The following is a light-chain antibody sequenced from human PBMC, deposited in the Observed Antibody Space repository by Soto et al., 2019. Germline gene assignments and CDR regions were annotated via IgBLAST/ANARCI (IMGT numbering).Light chain of an antibody. J-gene: IGKJ4*01. V-gene: IGKV1-39*01. CDR1: QSISSY. Sequence: IQMTQTPSSLSASVGDRVTITCLASQSISSYLHWYQQKPGKAPKLLINVASTLQSGVPSRFSGSGSGTDFTLAITSLQPEDFATYYCQQSSSTPQTFGGGTKVDIK. CDR3: QQSSSTPQT. CDR2: VAS.